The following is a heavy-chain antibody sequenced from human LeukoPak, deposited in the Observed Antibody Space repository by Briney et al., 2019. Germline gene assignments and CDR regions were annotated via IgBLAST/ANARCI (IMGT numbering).Heavy chain of an antibody. V-gene: IGHV5-51*01. CDR2: IYPGDSDT. CDR1: GYSFTSYW. D-gene: IGHD2-15*01. Sequence: GESLKISCKGSGYSFTSYWIGWVRQMPGKGLEWMGIIYPGDSDTRYSPSFQGQVTISADKSIGTAYLQWSSLKASDTAMYYCARQGVYCSGGSCLVDYWGQGTLVTVSS. J-gene: IGHJ4*02. CDR3: ARQGVYCSGGSCLVDY.